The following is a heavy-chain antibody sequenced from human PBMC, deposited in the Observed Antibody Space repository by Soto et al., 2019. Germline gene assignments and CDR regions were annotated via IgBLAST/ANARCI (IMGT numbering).Heavy chain of an antibody. V-gene: IGHV4-59*01. D-gene: IGHD3-10*01. CDR2: IYYSGST. J-gene: IGHJ6*03. CDR1: GGSISSYY. Sequence: SETLSLTCTVSGGSISSYYWSWIRQPPGKGLEWIGYIYYSGSTNYNPSLKSRVTISVDTSKNQFSLKLSSVTAADTAVYYCARDQEHRFGELFHYMDVWGKGTTVTVSS. CDR3: ARDQEHRFGELFHYMDV.